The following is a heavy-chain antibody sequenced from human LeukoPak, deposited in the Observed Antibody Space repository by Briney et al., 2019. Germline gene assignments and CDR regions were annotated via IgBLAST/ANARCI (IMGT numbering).Heavy chain of an antibody. Sequence: GGSLRLSCSASGFTFREYTVSWFRQAPGKGLEWVGLIRSEAYSGTTEYATSVKDRFTISRDDPKSLAYLHMNSLKTEDTAVYYCTDSSGYLLPDYWGQGTLVTVSS. V-gene: IGHV3-49*03. CDR3: TDSSGYLLPDY. CDR2: IRSEAYSGTT. CDR1: GFTFREYT. D-gene: IGHD3-22*01. J-gene: IGHJ4*02.